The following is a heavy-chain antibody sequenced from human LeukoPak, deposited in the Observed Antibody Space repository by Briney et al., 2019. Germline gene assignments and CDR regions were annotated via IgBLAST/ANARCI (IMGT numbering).Heavy chain of an antibody. CDR1: GGSISSGSYY. Sequence: PSETLSLTCTVSGGSISSGSYYWSWIRQPAGKGLEWIGRIYTSGSTNYNPSLKSRVTISVDTSKNQFSLTLSSVTAADTAVYYCARVGSSGWYEGANWFDPWGQGTLVTVSS. J-gene: IGHJ5*02. CDR3: ARVGSSGWYEGANWFDP. V-gene: IGHV4-61*02. CDR2: IYTSGST. D-gene: IGHD6-19*01.